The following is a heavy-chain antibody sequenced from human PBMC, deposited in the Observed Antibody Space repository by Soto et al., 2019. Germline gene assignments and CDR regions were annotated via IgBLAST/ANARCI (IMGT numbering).Heavy chain of an antibody. Sequence: QVQLVQSGPEVKKPGASVNVSCKASGYTFTSYGISWVRQAPGQGLEWLGWITAYNDITNYAQKLQGRVTMTPDTSTSTAYMELRSLRSDDTAVYYCARGGWYNRNWQAKGAFDIWGQGTMVTVSS. D-gene: IGHD1-7*01. V-gene: IGHV1-18*01. J-gene: IGHJ3*02. CDR3: ARGGWYNRNWQAKGAFDI. CDR1: GYTFTSYG. CDR2: ITAYNDIT.